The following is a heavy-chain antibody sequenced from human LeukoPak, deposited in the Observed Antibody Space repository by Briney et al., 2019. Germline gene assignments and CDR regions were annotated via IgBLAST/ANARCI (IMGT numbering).Heavy chain of an antibody. CDR2: IWYDGSNK. D-gene: IGHD5-12*01. CDR1: GFTFSSYG. Sequence: HTGGSLRLSCAASGFTFSSYGMHWVRQAPGKGLEWVAVIWYDGSNKYYADSVKGRFTISRDNSKNTLYLQMNSLRAEDTAVYYCAKDHIVATIFPGYWGQGTLVTVSS. CDR3: AKDHIVATIFPGY. J-gene: IGHJ4*02. V-gene: IGHV3-30*02.